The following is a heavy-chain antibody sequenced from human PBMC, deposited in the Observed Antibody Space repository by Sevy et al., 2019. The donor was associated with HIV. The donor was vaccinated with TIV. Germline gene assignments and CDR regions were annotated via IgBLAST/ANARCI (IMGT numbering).Heavy chain of an antibody. CDR1: GGSISSYY. V-gene: IGHV4-59*08. Sequence: SETLSLTCTVSGGSISSYYWSWIRQPPGKGLEWIGYIYYSGSTNYNPSLKSRVTISVDTSKNQFSLKLSSVTAADTAAYYCARQDIPTRDAFDIWGQGTMVTVSS. J-gene: IGHJ3*02. D-gene: IGHD2-2*01. CDR2: IYYSGST. CDR3: ARQDIPTRDAFDI.